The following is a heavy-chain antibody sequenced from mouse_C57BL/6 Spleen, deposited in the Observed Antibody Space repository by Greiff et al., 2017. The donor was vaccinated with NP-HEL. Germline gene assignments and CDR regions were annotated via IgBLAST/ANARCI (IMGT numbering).Heavy chain of an antibody. CDR3: ARSQGGYYAMDY. CDR2: IRNKANGYTT. CDR1: GFTFTDYY. J-gene: IGHJ4*01. Sequence: EVKLMASGGGLVQPGGSLSLSCAASGFTFTDYYMSWVRQPPGKALEWLGFIRNKANGYTTEYSASVKGRFTISRDNSQSILYLQMNALRAEDSATYYCARSQGGYYAMDYWGQGTSVTVSS. V-gene: IGHV7-3*01.